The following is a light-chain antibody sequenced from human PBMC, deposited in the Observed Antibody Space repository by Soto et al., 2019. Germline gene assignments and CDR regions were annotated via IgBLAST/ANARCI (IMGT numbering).Light chain of an antibody. J-gene: IGKJ1*01. CDR3: QQYNNWSWT. V-gene: IGKV3-15*01. CDR2: GAS. Sequence: EIVTTQSPATLSVSPGERATLSCRTGQSVSSGLAWYQQKPGQAPRLLIYGASTRATGIPAGFSGSGSGTEFTLTISSLQSEDSAVYYCQQYNNWSWTFGHGTKVEIK. CDR1: QSVSSG.